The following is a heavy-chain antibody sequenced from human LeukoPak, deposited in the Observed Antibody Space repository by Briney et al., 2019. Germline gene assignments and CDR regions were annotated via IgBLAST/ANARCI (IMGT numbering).Heavy chain of an antibody. CDR1: DGSFSGYY. V-gene: IGHV4-34*01. J-gene: IGHJ4*02. Sequence: PSETLSLTCAVYDGSFSGYYWSWIRQPPGKGLEWIGEINHSGSTNYNPSLKSRVTISVDTSKNQFSLKLSSVTAADTAVYYCARGGQDIVVVPAAIPPRFDYWGQGTLVTVSS. D-gene: IGHD2-2*02. CDR3: ARGGQDIVVVPAAIPPRFDY. CDR2: INHSGST.